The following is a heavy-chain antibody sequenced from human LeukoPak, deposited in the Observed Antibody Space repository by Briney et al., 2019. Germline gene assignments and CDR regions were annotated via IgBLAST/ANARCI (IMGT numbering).Heavy chain of an antibody. J-gene: IGHJ4*02. D-gene: IGHD3-16*02. CDR1: GYTFTSYG. CDR2: ISAYNGNT. CDR3: ARVESRYDYVWGSYRYTEDY. V-gene: IGHV1-18*01. Sequence: ASVKVSCKASGYTFTSYGISWVRQAPGQGLEWMGWISAYNGNTNYAQKLQGRVTMTTDTSTGTAYMELRSLRSDDTAVYYCARVESRYDYVWGSYRYTEDYWGQGTLVTVSS.